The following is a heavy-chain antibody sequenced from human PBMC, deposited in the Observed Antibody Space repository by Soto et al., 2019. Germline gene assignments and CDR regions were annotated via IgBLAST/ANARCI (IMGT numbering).Heavy chain of an antibody. CDR2: IYYSGST. V-gene: IGHV4-31*03. J-gene: IGHJ3*02. Sequence: SETLSLTCTVSGGSISSGGYYWIWIRQDPGKGLEWIGYIYYSGSTYYNPSLKSRVTISVDTSKNQFSLKLSSVTAADTAVYYCARRLIDGDTAFDIWGQGTMVTVSS. CDR1: GGSISSGGYY. CDR3: ARRLIDGDTAFDI. D-gene: IGHD4-17*01.